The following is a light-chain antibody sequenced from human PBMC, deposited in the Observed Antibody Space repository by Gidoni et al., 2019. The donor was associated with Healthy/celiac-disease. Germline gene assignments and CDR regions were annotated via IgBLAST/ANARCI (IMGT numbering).Light chain of an antibody. CDR1: ISNIGSNP. V-gene: IGLV1-44*01. CDR2: SNS. Sequence: PGQTITISCSESISNIGSNPVNWYQHIPGASPKLLIYSNSQRPSGVPDRFSGSKSGTSSSLAISDLQSEDDADYYCATWVDRLNGLTFGGGTKLTVL. CDR3: ATWVDRLNGLT. J-gene: IGLJ2*01.